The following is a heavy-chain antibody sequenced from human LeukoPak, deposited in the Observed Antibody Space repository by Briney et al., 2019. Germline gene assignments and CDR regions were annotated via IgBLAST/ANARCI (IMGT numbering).Heavy chain of an antibody. V-gene: IGHV3-20*04. J-gene: IGHJ4*02. CDR3: ARGGGDVDTAIPPYFDY. D-gene: IGHD5-18*01. CDR1: GFTFDDYG. Sequence: GGSLRLSCAASGFTFDDYGMSWVRQAPGKGLEWVSGINWNGGSTGYADSVKGRFTISRDNAKNSLYLQMNSLRAEDTALYYCARGGGDVDTAIPPYFDYWGQGTLVTLSS. CDR2: INWNGGST.